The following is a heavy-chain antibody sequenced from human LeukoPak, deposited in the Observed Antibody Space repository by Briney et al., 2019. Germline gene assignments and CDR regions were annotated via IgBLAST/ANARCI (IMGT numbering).Heavy chain of an antibody. J-gene: IGHJ5*02. D-gene: IGHD2-8*01. V-gene: IGHV1-18*01. CDR3: ARDAVLMVYASRWFDP. CDR1: GYTFTSYG. CDR2: ISAYNGNT. Sequence: ASVKASCKASGYTFTSYGISWVRQAPGQGLEWMGWISAYNGNTNYAQKLQGRVTMTTDTSTSTAYMELRSLRSDDTAVYYCARDAVLMVYASRWFDPWGQGTLVTVSS.